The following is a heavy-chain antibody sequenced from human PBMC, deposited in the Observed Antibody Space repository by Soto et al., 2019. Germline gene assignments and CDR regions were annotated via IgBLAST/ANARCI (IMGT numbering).Heavy chain of an antibody. CDR3: ARDWATVTTISEY. CDR1: GFIFSSYG. D-gene: IGHD4-17*01. J-gene: IGHJ4*02. V-gene: IGHV3-33*01. Sequence: GGSLRLSCAASGFIFSSYGMHWVRQAPGKGLEWVAVIWYDGNNKYYADSVRGRFTISRDNSETTLYLQMNSLGVADTAVYYCARDWATVTTISEYWGQGTLVTVSS. CDR2: IWYDGNNK.